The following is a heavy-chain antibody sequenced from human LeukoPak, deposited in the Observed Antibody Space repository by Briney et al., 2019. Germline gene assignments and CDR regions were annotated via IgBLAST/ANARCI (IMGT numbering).Heavy chain of an antibody. Sequence: SETLSLTCTVSGGSISSYYWSWIRQPPGKGLEWIGYIYYGGSTNYNPSLKSRVTISVDTSKNQFSLKLSSVTAADTAVYYCARLRYYDFWSGYDYYYGMDVWGQGTTVTVSS. CDR2: IYYGGST. J-gene: IGHJ6*02. CDR1: GGSISSYY. CDR3: ARLRYYDFWSGYDYYYGMDV. D-gene: IGHD3-3*01. V-gene: IGHV4-59*08.